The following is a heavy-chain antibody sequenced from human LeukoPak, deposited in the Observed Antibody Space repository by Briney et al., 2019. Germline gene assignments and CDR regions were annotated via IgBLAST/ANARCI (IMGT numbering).Heavy chain of an antibody. CDR2: ISYDGSNK. CDR1: GFTFSSYG. J-gene: IGHJ4*02. D-gene: IGHD3-9*01. V-gene: IGHV3-30*18. Sequence: GGSLRLSCAASGFTFSSYGMHWVRQAPGKGLEWVAVISYDGSNKYYADSVKGRFTISRDNSKNTLYLQMNSLRAEDTAVYYCAKSRSDYDILTGPIDYWGQGTLVTVSS. CDR3: AKSRSDYDILTGPIDY.